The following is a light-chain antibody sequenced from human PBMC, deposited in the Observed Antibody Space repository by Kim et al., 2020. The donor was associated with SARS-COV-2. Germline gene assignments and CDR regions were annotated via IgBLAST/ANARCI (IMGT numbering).Light chain of an antibody. CDR1: SLRKYY. Sequence: SSELTQDPAVSVALGQTVRITCPGDSLRKYYATWYQQKPGQAPVLLISGKNNRPSGIPDRFSGSSSGNTASLTIAGAQAEDEADYYCNSRDTSHFVIFGGGTKLTVL. CDR2: GKN. V-gene: IGLV3-19*01. J-gene: IGLJ2*01. CDR3: NSRDTSHFVI.